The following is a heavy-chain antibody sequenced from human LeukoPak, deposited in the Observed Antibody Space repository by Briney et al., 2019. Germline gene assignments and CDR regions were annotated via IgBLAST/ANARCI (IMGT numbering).Heavy chain of an antibody. CDR1: GFTFSSYA. V-gene: IGHV3-30*04. J-gene: IGHJ4*02. CDR3: AREDCSSTSCYGFDY. D-gene: IGHD2-2*01. Sequence: GGSLRLSCAASGFTFSSYAMHWVRQAPGKGLEWVAVISYDGSNKYYADPVKGRFTISRDNSKNTLYLQMNSLRAEDTAVYYCAREDCSSTSCYGFDYWGQGTLVTVSS. CDR2: ISYDGSNK.